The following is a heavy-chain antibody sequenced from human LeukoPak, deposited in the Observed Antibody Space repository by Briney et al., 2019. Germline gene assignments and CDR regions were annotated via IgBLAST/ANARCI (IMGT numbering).Heavy chain of an antibody. Sequence: SETLSLTCNVSGVSISSSSYYWGWIRQPPGKGLEWIGSIFYSGSTYYNPSLKSRVTISVDTSKNQFSLTLSSVTASDTAVYYCARGYSSSWYNWFDPWGQGTLVTVSS. J-gene: IGHJ5*02. D-gene: IGHD6-13*01. CDR1: GVSISSSSYY. CDR3: ARGYSSSWYNWFDP. CDR2: IFYSGST. V-gene: IGHV4-39*01.